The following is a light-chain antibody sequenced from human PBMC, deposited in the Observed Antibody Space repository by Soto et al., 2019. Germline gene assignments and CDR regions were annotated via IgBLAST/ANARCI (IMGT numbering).Light chain of an antibody. Sequence: ESVLTQSPGTLSLSPGERATLSCRASQSVSSTYLAWYQHKPGQPPRLLIYGASTRATGTTDRFSGSGSGTDFTLTISRLEPEDFAVYYCQQYGSPPLMYTFGQGTKLEI. CDR2: GAS. J-gene: IGKJ2*01. CDR1: QSVSSTY. CDR3: QQYGSPPLMYT. V-gene: IGKV3-20*01.